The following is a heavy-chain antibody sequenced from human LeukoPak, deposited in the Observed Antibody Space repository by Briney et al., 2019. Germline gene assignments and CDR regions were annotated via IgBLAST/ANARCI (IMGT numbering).Heavy chain of an antibody. CDR2: IYTSGST. Sequence: PSETLSLTCTVSGGSISSGSYYWSWIRQPAGKGLEWIGRIYTSGSTNYNPSLKSRVTISVDTSKNQFSLKLSSVTAADTAVYYCAREPGGSPDYWYFDLWGRGTLVTVSS. CDR3: AREPGGSPDYWYFDL. CDR1: GGSISSGSYY. J-gene: IGHJ2*01. V-gene: IGHV4-61*02. D-gene: IGHD6-25*01.